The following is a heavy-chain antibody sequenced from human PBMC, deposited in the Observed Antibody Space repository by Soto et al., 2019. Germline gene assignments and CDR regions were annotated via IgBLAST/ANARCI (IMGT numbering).Heavy chain of an antibody. Sequence: ASVKVSCKASGYIFTTYGMSWVLQAPGQGLEWMGWISAYNGNTKYAQKFQGRVTMTTDTSTSTAYMELRSLRSDDTAVYYCARERCSSTSCYKGPFYYYGLDVWGQGTTVTVSS. J-gene: IGHJ6*02. CDR2: ISAYNGNT. CDR3: ARERCSSTSCYKGPFYYYGLDV. CDR1: GYIFTTYG. V-gene: IGHV1-18*01. D-gene: IGHD2-2*02.